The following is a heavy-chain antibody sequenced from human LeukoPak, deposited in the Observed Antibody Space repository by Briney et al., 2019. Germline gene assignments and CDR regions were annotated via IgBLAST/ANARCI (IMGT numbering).Heavy chain of an antibody. V-gene: IGHV4-39*01. D-gene: IGHD5-18*01. J-gene: IGHJ4*02. Sequence: PSETLSLTCTVSGGSISSSSYYWGWIRQPPGKGLEWIGSIYYSGSTYYNPSLKSRVTISVDTSKNQFSLKLSSVTAADTAVYYCARQGAYTAMVIYYFDYWGQGTLVTVSS. CDR2: IYYSGST. CDR3: ARQGAYTAMVIYYFDY. CDR1: GGSISSSSYY.